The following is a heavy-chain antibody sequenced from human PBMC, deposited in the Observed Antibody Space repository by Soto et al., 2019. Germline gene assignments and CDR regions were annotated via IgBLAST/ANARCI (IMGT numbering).Heavy chain of an antibody. CDR2: MNPNSGNT. J-gene: IGHJ6*03. V-gene: IGHV1-8*01. CDR1: GYTFTSYD. CDR3: ARGPRWPEASHFHYYYYMDV. Sequence: GXSVKVSCKASGYTFTSYDINWVRQATGQGLEWMGWMNPNSGNTGYAQKFQGRVTMTRNTSISTAYMELSSLRSEDTAVYYCARGPRWPEASHFHYYYYMDVWGKGTTVTVSS. D-gene: IGHD3-3*02.